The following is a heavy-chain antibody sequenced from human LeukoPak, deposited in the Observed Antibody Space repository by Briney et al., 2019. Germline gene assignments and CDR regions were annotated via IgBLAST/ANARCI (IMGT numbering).Heavy chain of an antibody. CDR1: GFTFDDYA. V-gene: IGHV3-9*01. CDR3: ARGVWIAAAAAFDI. D-gene: IGHD6-13*01. Sequence: GGSLRLSCAASGFTFDDYAMHWVRQAPGKGLEWVSGISWNSGSIGYADSVKGRFTISRDNAKNSLYLQMNSLRAEDTAVYYCARGVWIAAAAAFDIWGQGTMVTVSS. CDR2: ISWNSGSI. J-gene: IGHJ3*02.